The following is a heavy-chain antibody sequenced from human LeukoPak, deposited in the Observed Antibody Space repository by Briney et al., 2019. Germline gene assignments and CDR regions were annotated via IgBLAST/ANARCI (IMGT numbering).Heavy chain of an antibody. J-gene: IGHJ4*02. V-gene: IGHV3-53*01. D-gene: IGHD1-26*01. Sequence: GGSLRLSCAASGFTVSSNYMSWVRQAPGKGLEWVSVIYSGGSTYYAGSVKGRFTISRDNSKNTLYLQMNSLRAEDTAVYYCARVQTFYSGRPLDYWGQGTLVTVSS. CDR1: GFTVSSNY. CDR3: ARVQTFYSGRPLDY. CDR2: IYSGGST.